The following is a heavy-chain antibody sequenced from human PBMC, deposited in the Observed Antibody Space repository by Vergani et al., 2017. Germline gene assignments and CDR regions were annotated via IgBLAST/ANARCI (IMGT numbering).Heavy chain of an antibody. CDR3: ARGVVAANYYYYGMDV. CDR2: IYSGGST. D-gene: IGHD2-15*01. J-gene: IGHJ6*02. V-gene: IGHV3-53*02. CDR1: GFTVSSNY. Sequence: EVQLVETGGGLIQPGGSLRLSCAASGFTVSSNYMSWVRQAPGKGLEWVSVIYSGGSTYYADSVKGRFTISRDNSKNTLYLQMNSLRAEDTAVYYCARGVVAANYYYYGMDVWGQGTTVTVSS.